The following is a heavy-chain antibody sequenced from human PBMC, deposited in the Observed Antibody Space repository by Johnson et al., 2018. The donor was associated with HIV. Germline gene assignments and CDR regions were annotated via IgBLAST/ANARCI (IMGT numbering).Heavy chain of an antibody. CDR2: INWNGGSI. CDR3: AREQATLWFRASVAAFNI. CDR1: GFNFDDYA. D-gene: IGHD3-10*01. Sequence: EVQLVESGGGVVRPGGSLRLSCAASGFNFDDYAISWVRQVPGKGLEGVSGINWNGGSIGYADSVKGRFTISRDNAKKSLYLQMNSLRVEDTAVYYCAREQATLWFRASVAAFNIWGQGTSVTVSS. J-gene: IGHJ3*02. V-gene: IGHV3-20*04.